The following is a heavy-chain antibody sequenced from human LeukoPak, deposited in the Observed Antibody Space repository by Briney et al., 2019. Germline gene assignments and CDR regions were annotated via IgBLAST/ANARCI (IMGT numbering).Heavy chain of an antibody. D-gene: IGHD2-8*01. CDR1: GFTFSSYE. J-gene: IGHJ6*03. V-gene: IGHV3-48*03. CDR3: AKDRCSNGVGCYYYYMDV. CDR2: ISSSGSTI. Sequence: GGSLRLSYAASGFTFSSYEMNWVRQAPGKGLEWVSYISSSGSTIYYADSVKGRFTISRDNAKNSLYLQMNSLRAEDTAVYYCAKDRCSNGVGCYYYYMDVWGKGTTVTISS.